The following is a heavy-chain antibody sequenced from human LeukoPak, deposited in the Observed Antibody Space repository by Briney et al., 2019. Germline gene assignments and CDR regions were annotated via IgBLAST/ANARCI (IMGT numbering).Heavy chain of an antibody. CDR2: IDTNTGNP. V-gene: IGHV7-4-1*02. J-gene: IGHJ4*02. CDR3: ARNFASDSSLIDH. CDR1: GYTFKNSV. D-gene: IGHD2-21*01. Sequence: ASVKVSCKTSGYTFKNSVMNWVRQAPGQGLEWMGWIDTNTGNPTYVQRFTGRFVFSVDASVNTAYLQISSLKAEDTAVYYCARNFASDSSLIDHWGQGTLVTVSS.